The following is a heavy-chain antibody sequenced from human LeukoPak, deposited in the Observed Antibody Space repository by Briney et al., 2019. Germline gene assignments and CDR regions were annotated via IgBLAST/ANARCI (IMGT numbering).Heavy chain of an antibody. CDR1: GGSISSYY. D-gene: IGHD6-19*01. CDR2: IYYSGST. J-gene: IGHJ6*02. V-gene: IGHV4-59*01. CDR3: ARGYSSGWYYGGYYYYGRDV. Sequence: SETLSLTCTVSGGSISSYYWSWIRQPPGKGLEWIGYIYYSGSTNYNPSLKSRVTISVDTSKNQFSLKLSSVTAADTAVYYCARGYSSGWYYGGYYYYGRDVWGQGTTVTVSS.